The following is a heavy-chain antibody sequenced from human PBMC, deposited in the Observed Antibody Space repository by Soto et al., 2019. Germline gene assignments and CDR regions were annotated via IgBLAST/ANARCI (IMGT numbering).Heavy chain of an antibody. J-gene: IGHJ6*02. D-gene: IGHD6-19*01. V-gene: IGHV1-18*01. CDR3: ARFDSPWLAIYYYYGMDV. CDR2: ISAYNGNT. Sequence: GASVKVSCKASGYTFTSYGISWVRQAPGQGLEWMGWISAYNGNTNYAQKLQGRVTMTTDTSTSTAYMELRSLRSDDTAVYYCARFDSPWLAIYYYYGMDVWGQGTTVTVSS. CDR1: GYTFTSYG.